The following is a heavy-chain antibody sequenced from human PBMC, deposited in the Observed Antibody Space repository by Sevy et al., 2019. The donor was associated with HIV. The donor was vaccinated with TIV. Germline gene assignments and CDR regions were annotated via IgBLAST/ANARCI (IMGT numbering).Heavy chain of an antibody. V-gene: IGHV1-8*03. CDR2: LNPNSGNT. Sequence: APVKVSCKASGYTFTSYDINWVRQATGQGLEWMGWLNPNSGNTGYAQKFQGRVTITRNTSISTAYMELSSLRSEDTAVYYCARGGRWLRFLEWLPSRYYGMDVWGQGTTVTVSS. D-gene: IGHD3-3*01. J-gene: IGHJ6*02. CDR3: ARGGRWLRFLEWLPSRYYGMDV. CDR1: GYTFTSYD.